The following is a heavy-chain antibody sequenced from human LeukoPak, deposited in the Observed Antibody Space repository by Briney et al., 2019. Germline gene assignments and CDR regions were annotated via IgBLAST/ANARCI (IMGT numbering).Heavy chain of an antibody. J-gene: IGHJ4*02. CDR1: GFTFSSYA. CDR2: IIGSGGST. D-gene: IGHD3-16*01. Sequence: GGSLRLSCAASGFTFSSYAMSWVRQAPGKGLEWVSAIIGSGGSTYYADSVKGRFTISRDNSKNTLYLQMNSLRAEDTAVYYCAKRGSMVSYFDYWGQGTLVTVSS. V-gene: IGHV3-23*01. CDR3: AKRGSMVSYFDY.